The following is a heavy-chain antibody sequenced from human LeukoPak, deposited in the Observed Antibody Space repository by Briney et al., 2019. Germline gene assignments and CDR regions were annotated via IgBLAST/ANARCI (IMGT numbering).Heavy chain of an antibody. CDR2: ISGSGGST. CDR1: GFTFSNAW. Sequence: GGSLRLSCAASGFTFSNAWMSWVRQAPGKGLEWVSAISGSGGSTYYADSVKGRFTISRDNSKNTLYLQMNSLRAEDTAVYYCAKKTDFYYYYGMDVWGQGTTVTVSS. CDR3: AKKTDFYYYYGMDV. J-gene: IGHJ6*02. D-gene: IGHD3/OR15-3a*01. V-gene: IGHV3-23*01.